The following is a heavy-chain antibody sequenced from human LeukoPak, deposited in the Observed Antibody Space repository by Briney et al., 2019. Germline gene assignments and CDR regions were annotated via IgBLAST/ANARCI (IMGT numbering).Heavy chain of an antibody. CDR1: GFTFSSHW. V-gene: IGHV3-74*01. J-gene: IGHJ4*02. Sequence: GGSLRLSCAASGFTFSSHWMHWVRQAPGKGLVWVSRINSDGSITSYADSVKGRFTISRDNSKNTLYLQMNSLRAEDTAVYYCAVGEYYYDSSGYSGYWGQGTLVTVSS. CDR2: INSDGSIT. CDR3: AVGEYYYDSSGYSGY. D-gene: IGHD3-22*01.